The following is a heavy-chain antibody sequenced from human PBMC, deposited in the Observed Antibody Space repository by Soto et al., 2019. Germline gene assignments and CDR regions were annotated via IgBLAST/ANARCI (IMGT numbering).Heavy chain of an antibody. Sequence: SETLSLTCTVSGGSISSYYWSWIRQPPGKGLEWIGYIYYSGSTNYNPSLKSRVTISVDTSKNQFSLKLSSVTAADTAVYYCARMPHYGSGSYYPDYWGQGTLVTVSS. J-gene: IGHJ4*02. CDR1: GGSISSYY. V-gene: IGHV4-59*01. CDR2: IYYSGST. CDR3: ARMPHYGSGSYYPDY. D-gene: IGHD3-10*01.